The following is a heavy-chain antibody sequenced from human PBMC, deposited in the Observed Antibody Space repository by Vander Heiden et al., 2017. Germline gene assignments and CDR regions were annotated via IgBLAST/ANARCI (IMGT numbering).Heavy chain of an antibody. CDR2: ISYDGSNK. V-gene: IGHV3-30*04. J-gene: IGHJ4*02. D-gene: IGHD3-22*01. CDR1: GFTFSSYA. CDR3: ARDPYDSSGYYVDY. Sequence: YGAASGFTFSSYAMHWVRQAPGKGLEWVAVISYDGSNKYYADSVKGRFTISRDNSKNTLYLQMNSLRAEDTAVYYCARDPYDSSGYYVDYWGQGTLVTDSS.